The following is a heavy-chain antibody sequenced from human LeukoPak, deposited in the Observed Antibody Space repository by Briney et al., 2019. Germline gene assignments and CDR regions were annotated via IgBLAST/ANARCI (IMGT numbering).Heavy chain of an antibody. CDR3: ARQAVAGPYHDAFDI. Sequence: SETLSLTCTVSGGSISSSSYYWGWIRQPPGKGLEWIGSIYYSGSTYYNPSLKSRVTISVDTSKNQFSLKLSSVTAADTAVYYCARQAVAGPYHDAFDIWGQGTMVTVSS. J-gene: IGHJ3*02. D-gene: IGHD6-19*01. CDR2: IYYSGST. V-gene: IGHV4-39*07. CDR1: GGSISSSSYY.